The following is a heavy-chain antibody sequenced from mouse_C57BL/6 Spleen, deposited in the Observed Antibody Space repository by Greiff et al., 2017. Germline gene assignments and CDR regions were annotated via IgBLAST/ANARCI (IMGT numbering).Heavy chain of an antibody. V-gene: IGHV5-6*02. CDR2: ISSGGSYT. J-gene: IGHJ2*01. CDR1: GFTFSSYG. Sequence: EVKLMESGGDLVKPGGSLKLSCAASGFTFSSYGMSWVRQTPDKRLEWVATISSGGSYTYYPDSVKGRFTISRDNAKNTLYLQMSSLKSEDTAMYYCARRGTGTGDYWGQGTTLTVSS. D-gene: IGHD4-1*01. CDR3: ARRGTGTGDY.